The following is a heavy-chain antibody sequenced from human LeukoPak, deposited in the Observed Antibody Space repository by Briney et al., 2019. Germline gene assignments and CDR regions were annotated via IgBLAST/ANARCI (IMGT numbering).Heavy chain of an antibody. CDR2: ISAYNGNT. CDR3: ASPYGHSSGWPGAFDI. Sequence: ASVKVSCKASGYTFTSYGISWVRQAPGQGLEWMGWISAYNGNTNYAQKLQGRVTMTTDTSTSTAYMELRSLRSDDTAVYYCASPYGHSSGWPGAFDIWGQGTMVTVSS. CDR1: GYTFTSYG. J-gene: IGHJ3*02. V-gene: IGHV1-18*01. D-gene: IGHD6-19*01.